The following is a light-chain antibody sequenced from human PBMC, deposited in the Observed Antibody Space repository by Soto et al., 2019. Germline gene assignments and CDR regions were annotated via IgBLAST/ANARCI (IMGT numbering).Light chain of an antibody. CDR2: VAS. J-gene: IGKJ2*01. CDR3: QQDNITPYT. Sequence: DIQMTQSPSSLSASVGDRVTITCRASQNINNYLNWYQQKPGKAPKLLMYVASKLQGGVPSRFSGSGSGTEFTLTISTLQPEDFAIYHCQQDNITPYTFGQGTKLEIK. V-gene: IGKV1-39*01. CDR1: QNINNY.